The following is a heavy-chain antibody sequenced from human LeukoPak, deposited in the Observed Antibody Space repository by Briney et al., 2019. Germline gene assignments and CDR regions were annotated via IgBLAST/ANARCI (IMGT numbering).Heavy chain of an antibody. CDR2: THYRGDI. Sequence: SETLSLTCSVSGASVSSDYWNWIRQSPGRGLEWIGYTHYRGDINYDPSLKSRLTMSVDASSNQVSLKLSSVTAADAAVYYCGRNLGSGSDHWGQGTLVTVSS. J-gene: IGHJ4*02. V-gene: IGHV4-59*02. CDR1: GASVSSDY. D-gene: IGHD3-10*01. CDR3: GRNLGSGSDH.